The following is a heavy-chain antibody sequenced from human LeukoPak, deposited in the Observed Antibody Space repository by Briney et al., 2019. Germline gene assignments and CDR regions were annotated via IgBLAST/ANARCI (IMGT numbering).Heavy chain of an antibody. Sequence: SETLSLTCTVSGGSISSSSYYWGWIRQPPGKGLEWIGSIYYSGSTYYNPSLKSRVTISVDTSKNQFSLKLSSVTAADTAVYYCARVGGGYYDILTGRYYFDYWAREPWSPSPQ. CDR3: ARVGGGYYDILTGRYYFDY. CDR1: GGSISSSSYY. V-gene: IGHV4-39*01. J-gene: IGHJ4*02. D-gene: IGHD3-9*01. CDR2: IYYSGST.